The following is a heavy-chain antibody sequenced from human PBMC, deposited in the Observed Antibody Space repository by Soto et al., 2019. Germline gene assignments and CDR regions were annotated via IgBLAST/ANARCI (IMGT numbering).Heavy chain of an antibody. J-gene: IGHJ6*03. V-gene: IGHV1-3*01. CDR2: INAGNGNT. CDR1: GYTSTSYA. Sequence: ASVKVSCKASGYTSTSYAMHWVRQAPGQRLEWMGWINAGNGNTKYSQKFQGRVTITRDTSASTAYMELSSLRSEDTAVYYCARDSTRASRPYYYYYMDVWGKGTTDTVSS. CDR3: ARDSTRASRPYYYYYMDV. D-gene: IGHD1-1*01.